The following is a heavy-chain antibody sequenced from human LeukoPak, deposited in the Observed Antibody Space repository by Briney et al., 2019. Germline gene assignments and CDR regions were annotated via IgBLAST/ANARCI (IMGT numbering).Heavy chain of an antibody. D-gene: IGHD3-10*01. CDR2: ISGSGGST. V-gene: IGHV3-23*01. CDR1: GFTFSSYA. J-gene: IGHJ6*02. Sequence: GGSLRLSRAASGFTFSSYAMSWVRQAPGKGLEWVSAISGSGGSTYYADSVKGRFTISRDNSKNTLYLQMNSLRAEDTAVYYCAKDPGTFYYYYGMDVWGQGTTVTVSS. CDR3: AKDPGTFYYYYGMDV.